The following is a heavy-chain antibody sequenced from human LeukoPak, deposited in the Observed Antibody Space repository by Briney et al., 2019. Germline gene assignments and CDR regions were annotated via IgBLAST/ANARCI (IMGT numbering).Heavy chain of an antibody. CDR3: ARDDASRGFAGNSPLDY. CDR1: GYTFTSYY. V-gene: IGHV1-46*01. J-gene: IGHJ4*02. Sequence: ASAKVSCKASGYTFTSYYMHWVRQAPGQGLEWMGIINPSGRSTNYAQKVQGRVTMTTDTSTSTAYMELRSLRSDDTAVYSCARDDASRGFAGNSPLDYWGQGTLITVSS. D-gene: IGHD4-23*01. CDR2: INPSGRST.